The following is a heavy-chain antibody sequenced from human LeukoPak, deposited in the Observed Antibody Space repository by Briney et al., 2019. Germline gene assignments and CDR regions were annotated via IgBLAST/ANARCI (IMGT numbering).Heavy chain of an antibody. Sequence: SETLSLTCTVSGGSISSTTYYWGWIRRPPGKGLEWIGSIYYSGSTYYNPSLKSRVTVSVDTSKNQFSLKLSSVTAADTAVYYCARQAYSSNLGWFDPWGQGTLVTVSS. V-gene: IGHV4-39*01. D-gene: IGHD6-13*01. CDR1: GGSISSTTYY. CDR2: IYYSGST. CDR3: ARQAYSSNLGWFDP. J-gene: IGHJ5*02.